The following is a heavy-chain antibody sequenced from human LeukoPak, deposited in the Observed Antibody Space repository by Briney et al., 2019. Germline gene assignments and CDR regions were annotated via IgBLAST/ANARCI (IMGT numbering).Heavy chain of an antibody. Sequence: PGGSLRLSCAASGFTFSSYSMNWVRQAPGKGLEWVSSISRSSSYIYYADSVKGRFTISRGNAKNSLYLQMNSLRAEDTAVYYCAREGDDFWSGAYYFDYWGQGTLVTVSS. CDR2: ISRSSSYI. CDR3: AREGDDFWSGAYYFDY. CDR1: GFTFSSYS. V-gene: IGHV3-21*01. J-gene: IGHJ4*02. D-gene: IGHD3-3*01.